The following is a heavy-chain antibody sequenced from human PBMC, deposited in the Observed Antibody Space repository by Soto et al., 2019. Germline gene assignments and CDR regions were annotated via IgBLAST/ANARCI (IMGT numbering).Heavy chain of an antibody. CDR1: GYTFTSYG. J-gene: IGHJ5*02. CDR2: ISAYNGNT. Sequence: GASVKVSCKASGYTFTSYGISWVRQAPGQGLEWMGWISAYNGNTNYAQKLQGRVTMTTDTSTSTAYMELRSLRSDDTAVYYCARDPVDSSGWYGNWFDPWGQGTLVTVSS. CDR3: ARDPVDSSGWYGNWFDP. V-gene: IGHV1-18*01. D-gene: IGHD6-19*01.